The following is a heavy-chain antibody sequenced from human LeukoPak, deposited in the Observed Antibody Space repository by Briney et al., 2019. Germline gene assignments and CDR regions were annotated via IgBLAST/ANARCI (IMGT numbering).Heavy chain of an antibody. CDR3: ARGALLRGRYYYYMDV. CDR2: ISSSSSYI. Sequence: GGSLRLSCAASGFTFSSYNMNWVRQAPGKGLEWVSSISSSSSYIYYIDSVKGRFTISRDNAKNSLYLQMNSLRAEDTAVYYCARGALLRGRYYYYMDVWGKGTSVTISS. J-gene: IGHJ6*03. CDR1: GFTFSSYN. D-gene: IGHD2-15*01. V-gene: IGHV3-21*01.